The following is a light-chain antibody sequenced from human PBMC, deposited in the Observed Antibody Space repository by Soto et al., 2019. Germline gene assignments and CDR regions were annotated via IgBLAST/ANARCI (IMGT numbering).Light chain of an antibody. CDR1: QGIRND. J-gene: IGKJ1*01. V-gene: IGKV1-6*01. Sequence: AIQMTQSPSSLSASVGDRVTITCRASQGIRNDLGWYQQKPGKAPKLLIYAASSLQSGVPSRFSGSGSGTDFTLTISSLQPDDFATYYCLQDYNSSWTFGQGTKVEIK. CDR2: AAS. CDR3: LQDYNSSWT.